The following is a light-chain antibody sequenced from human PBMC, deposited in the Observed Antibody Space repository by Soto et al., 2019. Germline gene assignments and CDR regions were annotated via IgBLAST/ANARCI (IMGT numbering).Light chain of an antibody. CDR1: SSDIGAFNS. Sequence: QSVLTQPPSASGTPGQKITISCSGTSSDIGAFNSISWYQQYPGKAPKLIIFDITQRPSGVPDRFSGSKSANTASLTVSGLQDEDEADYHCSSHAGSNSLMVFGGGTQLTVL. V-gene: IGLV2-8*01. CDR3: SSHAGSNSLMV. J-gene: IGLJ2*01. CDR2: DIT.